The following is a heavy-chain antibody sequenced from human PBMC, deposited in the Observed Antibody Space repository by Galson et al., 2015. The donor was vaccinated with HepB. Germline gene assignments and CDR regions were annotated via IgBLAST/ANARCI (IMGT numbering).Heavy chain of an antibody. V-gene: IGHV1-69*13. Sequence: SVKVSCKASGGTFSSYAISWVRQAPGQGLEWVGGIIPIFGTANYAQKFQGRVTITADESTSTAYMELSSLRSEDTAVYYGARHVDGDAFDIWGQGTMVTVSS. D-gene: IGHD3/OR15-3a*01. J-gene: IGHJ3*02. CDR2: IIPIFGTA. CDR3: ARHVDGDAFDI. CDR1: GGTFSSYA.